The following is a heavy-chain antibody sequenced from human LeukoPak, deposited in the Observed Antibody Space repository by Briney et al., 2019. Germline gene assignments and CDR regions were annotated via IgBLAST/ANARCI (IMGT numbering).Heavy chain of an antibody. CDR2: IYYSGST. CDR3: ARHGSYSRGFDY. D-gene: IGHD1-26*01. J-gene: IGHJ4*02. Sequence: SETLSLTCTVSGGSISSSSYYWGWIRQPPGKGLEWIGSIYYSGSTYYNPSLKSRVTISVDTSKNQFSLKLSSVTAADTAVYYCARHGSYSRGFDYWGQGTLVTVSS. V-gene: IGHV4-39*01. CDR1: GGSISSSSYY.